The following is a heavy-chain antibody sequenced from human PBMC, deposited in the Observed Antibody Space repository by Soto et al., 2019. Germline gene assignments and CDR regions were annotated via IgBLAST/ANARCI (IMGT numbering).Heavy chain of an antibody. CDR3: ARLAFYHFPNLVDP. Sequence: QVQLQESGPGLVKPSETLSLTCTVSGASTSNSYWTWIRQPPGKGLEWIGYVFSSGYTNYKPSLKSRVTISFEAVQNQFSLKLNSWTAGGPGVYLRARLAFYHFPNLVDPWGQGTLVAVSS. CDR1: GASTSNSY. D-gene: IGHD2-2*01. J-gene: IGHJ5*02. V-gene: IGHV4-59*01. CDR2: VFSSGYT.